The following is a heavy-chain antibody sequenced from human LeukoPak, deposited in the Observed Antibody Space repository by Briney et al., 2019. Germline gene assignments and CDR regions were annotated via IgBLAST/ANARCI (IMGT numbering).Heavy chain of an antibody. Sequence: SETLSLTCTVSGGSISSYYRSWIRQPAGKGLEWLGLIYTSGSTNYNPSLKSRVTMSVDTSKNQFSLKLRSVTAADTAVYYCARDHNIGSTYYYYYMDVWGKGTTVTISS. CDR1: GGSISSYY. CDR3: ARDHNIGSTYYYYYMDV. CDR2: IYTSGST. D-gene: IGHD1-14*01. V-gene: IGHV4-4*07. J-gene: IGHJ6*03.